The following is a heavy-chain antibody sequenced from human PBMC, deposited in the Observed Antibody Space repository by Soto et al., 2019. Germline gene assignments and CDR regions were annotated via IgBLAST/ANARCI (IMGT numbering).Heavy chain of an antibody. J-gene: IGHJ4*02. CDR2: TNTDGSST. V-gene: IGHV3-74*01. D-gene: IGHD2-2*01. Sequence: EVQLVKSGGGLVQPGGSLRLSCAASGFTFSTYWMHWVRQAPGKGLVWVSRTNTDGSSTTYADSVEGRFTISRDNAKNTLYLQMNSLRAEDTAVYYCARGTRVIPAESDFDYWGQGTLVTVSS. CDR3: ARGTRVIPAESDFDY. CDR1: GFTFSTYW.